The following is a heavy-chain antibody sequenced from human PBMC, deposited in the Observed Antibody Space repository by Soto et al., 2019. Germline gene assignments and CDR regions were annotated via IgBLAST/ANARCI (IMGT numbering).Heavy chain of an antibody. D-gene: IGHD2-15*01. V-gene: IGHV3-30*18. CDR1: GFTFSNYG. J-gene: IGHJ4*02. Sequence: LRLSCAASGFTFSNYGMHWVRQAPGKGLEWVTVISYDGSNKYYADSVKGRFTISRDNSKNTLYLQMNSLRAEDTAVYYCAKEMSYCRGGSCPAGYWGQGTLVTVSS. CDR2: ISYDGSNK. CDR3: AKEMSYCRGGSCPAGY.